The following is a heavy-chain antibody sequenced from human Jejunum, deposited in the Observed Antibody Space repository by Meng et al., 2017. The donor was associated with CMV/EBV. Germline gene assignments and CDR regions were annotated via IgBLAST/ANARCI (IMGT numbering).Heavy chain of an antibody. CDR1: GFTFNTTA. Sequence: SSAASGFTFNTTALACVRQAPGKGLEWVSSITSTDGNTYYADSVQGRFTISRDNSKSTLYLQMNSLKAEDTAVYYCAKVVSGTGEGDYWGQGTLVTVSS. CDR2: ITSTDGNT. D-gene: IGHD6-19*01. V-gene: IGHV3-23*01. J-gene: IGHJ4*02. CDR3: AKVVSGTGEGDY.